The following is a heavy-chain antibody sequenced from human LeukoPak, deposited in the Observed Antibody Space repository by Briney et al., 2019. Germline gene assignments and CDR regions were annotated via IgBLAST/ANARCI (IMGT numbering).Heavy chain of an antibody. Sequence: PGWSLRLSCAASGFTFSDYYMGWIRQAPGKGLEWVSYISSSGNTIYYADSVKGRFTISRDNAKNSLYVQMNSLRAEDTAVYYCARGVSGYSYGSRFDYWGQGTLVTVSS. CDR1: GFTFSDYY. D-gene: IGHD5-18*01. CDR3: ARGVSGYSYGSRFDY. CDR2: ISSSGNTI. V-gene: IGHV3-11*01. J-gene: IGHJ4*02.